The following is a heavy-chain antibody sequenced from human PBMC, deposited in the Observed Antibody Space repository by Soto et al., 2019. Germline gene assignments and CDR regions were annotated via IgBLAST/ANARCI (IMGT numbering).Heavy chain of an antibody. CDR3: ARAATIKVYYYYGMDV. CDR1: GFTFSSYA. Sequence: GGSLRLSCAASGFTFSSYAMHWVRQAPGMGLEWVAVISYDGSNKYYADSVKGRFTISRDNSKNTLYLQMNSLRAEDTAVYYCARAATIKVYYYYGMDVWGQGTTVTVSS. D-gene: IGHD5-12*01. V-gene: IGHV3-30-3*01. CDR2: ISYDGSNK. J-gene: IGHJ6*02.